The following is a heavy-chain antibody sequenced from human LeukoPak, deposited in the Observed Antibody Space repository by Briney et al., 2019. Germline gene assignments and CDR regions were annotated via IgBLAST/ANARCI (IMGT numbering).Heavy chain of an antibody. CDR1: GGSFSGYY. CDR2: INPSGST. CDR3: VRGSRVYCGGHCYYY. D-gene: IGHD2-21*02. Sequence: SETLSLTCTVFGGSFSGYYWSWIRQPPDKGLEWIGEINPSGSTNYNPSLKTRVTISTDTSKNHFSLNLNSVTAADTCVYYCVRGSRVYCGGHCYYYWRQGTLVTVSS. J-gene: IGHJ4*02. V-gene: IGHV4-34*01.